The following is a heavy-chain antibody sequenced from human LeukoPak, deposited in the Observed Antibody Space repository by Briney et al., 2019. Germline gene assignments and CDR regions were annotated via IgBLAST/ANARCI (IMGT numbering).Heavy chain of an antibody. V-gene: IGHV3-15*01. J-gene: IGHJ4*02. CDR2: IKSKTDGGTT. CDR3: TTEGSRSLHDYVWGSYRYYFGY. CDR1: GFTFSNAW. Sequence: GGSLRLSCAASGFTFSNAWMSWVRQAPGKGLEWVGRIKSKTDGGTTDYAAPVKGRFTISRDDSKNTLYLQMNSLKTEDTAVYYCTTEGSRSLHDYVWGSYRYYFGYWGQGTLVTVSS. D-gene: IGHD3-16*02.